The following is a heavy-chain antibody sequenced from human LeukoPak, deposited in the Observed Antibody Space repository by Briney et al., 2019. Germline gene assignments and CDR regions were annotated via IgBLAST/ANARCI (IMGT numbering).Heavy chain of an antibody. CDR1: GFTFSTFT. CDR3: ARTYHYFDY. D-gene: IGHD2-2*01. CDR2: IGTSSGAI. Sequence: GGSLRLSCAASGFTFSTFTMNWVRQAPGKGLEWVSYIGTSSGAIYYAGSVRGRFTISRDNAKNSLYLQMNSLRAEDTAVYYCARTYHYFDYWGQGTLVTVSS. V-gene: IGHV3-48*01. J-gene: IGHJ4*02.